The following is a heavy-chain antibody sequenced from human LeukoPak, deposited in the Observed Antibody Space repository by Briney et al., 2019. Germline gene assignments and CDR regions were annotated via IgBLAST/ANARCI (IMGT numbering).Heavy chain of an antibody. CDR2: IYYSGNT. CDR3: ARATEYCSNGVCLTWFHP. J-gene: IGHJ5*02. Sequence: SETLSLTCTVSGDSINSSRYYWGWIRQPPGTGLEWIGSIYYSGNTYYNPSLKSRVTISGDTSKNQFSLKLSSVTAADTAVYYCARATEYCSNGVCLTWFHPWGQGTLVTVSS. V-gene: IGHV4-39*01. D-gene: IGHD2-8*01. CDR1: GDSINSSRYY.